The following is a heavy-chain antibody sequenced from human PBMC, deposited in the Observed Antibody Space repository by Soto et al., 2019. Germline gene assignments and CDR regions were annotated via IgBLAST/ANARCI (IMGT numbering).Heavy chain of an antibody. V-gene: IGHV1-18*01. CDR3: ARDTPVVVVAARFDY. J-gene: IGHJ4*02. CDR2: ISAYNGNT. D-gene: IGHD2-15*01. CDR1: GYTFTSYG. Sequence: QVQLVQSGAEVKKPGASVKVSCKASGYTFTSYGISWVRQAPGQGLEWMGGISAYNGNTNYAQKLQGRVTMTTDTSTSTAYMELRSLRSDDTAVYYCARDTPVVVVAARFDYWGQGTLVTVSS.